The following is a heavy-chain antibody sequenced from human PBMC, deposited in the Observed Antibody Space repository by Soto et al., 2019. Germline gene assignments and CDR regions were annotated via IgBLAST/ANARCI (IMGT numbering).Heavy chain of an antibody. CDR2: IYTSGSA. CDR3: TRDRSEGSGSYFWVDS. D-gene: IGHD1-26*01. Sequence: SETLSLTCTVSGGSINFYYWSWIRRPAGKGLEWIGRIYTSGSANYNPSLKSRVTMSVDTSKNQLSLKLRSETAADSAIYYCTRDRSEGSGSYFWVDSWGQGMLVTASA. CDR1: GGSINFYY. J-gene: IGHJ4*02. V-gene: IGHV4-4*07.